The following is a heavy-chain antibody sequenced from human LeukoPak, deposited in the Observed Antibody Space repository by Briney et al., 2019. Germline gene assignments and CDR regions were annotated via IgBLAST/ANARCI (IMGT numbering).Heavy chain of an antibody. Sequence: GGSQRLSCAASGFTFSSYAMSWVRQAPEKGLEWVSAISGSGGSTYYADSVKGRFTISRDNSKNTLYLQMNSLRAEDTAVYYCAKVQQWLVQGYFDYWGQGTLVTVSS. CDR2: ISGSGGST. CDR3: AKVQQWLVQGYFDY. D-gene: IGHD6-19*01. V-gene: IGHV3-23*01. CDR1: GFTFSSYA. J-gene: IGHJ4*02.